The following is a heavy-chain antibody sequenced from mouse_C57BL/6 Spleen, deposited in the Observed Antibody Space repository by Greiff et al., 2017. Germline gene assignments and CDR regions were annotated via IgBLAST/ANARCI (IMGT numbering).Heavy chain of an antibody. CDR1: GYAFSSSW. D-gene: IGHD1-1*01. CDR2: LYPGDGDT. CDR3: ARSYGSSYPAYFDY. J-gene: IGHJ2*01. Sequence: QVQLKESGPELVKPGASVKISCKASGYAFSSSWMNWVKQRPGKGLEWIGRLYPGDGDTNYNGKFKGKATLTADKSSSTAYMQLSSLTSEDSAVYFCARSYGSSYPAYFDYWGQGTTLTVSS. V-gene: IGHV1-82*01.